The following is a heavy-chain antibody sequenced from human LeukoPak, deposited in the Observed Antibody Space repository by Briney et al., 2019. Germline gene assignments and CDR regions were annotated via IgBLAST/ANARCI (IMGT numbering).Heavy chain of an antibody. CDR2: ISNDGSKK. V-gene: IGHV3-30*04. Sequence: PGRSLRLSCAASRFTFGHYAMHWVRQAPGKGLVGVAVISNDGSKKYYADSVKGRFTISRDNSKNTLSLQVSSLRTEDTAVYYCAKDRYSYAFEYSDSWGQGTLVTVSS. CDR3: AKDRYSYAFEYSDS. J-gene: IGHJ4*02. D-gene: IGHD5-18*01. CDR1: RFTFGHYA.